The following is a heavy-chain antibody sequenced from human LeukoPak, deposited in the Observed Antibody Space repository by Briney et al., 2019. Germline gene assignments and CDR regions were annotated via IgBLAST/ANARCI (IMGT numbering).Heavy chain of an antibody. J-gene: IGHJ4*02. V-gene: IGHV3-48*02. D-gene: IGHD6-19*01. CDR1: GLSFSSDN. Sequence: GGSLRLSCAASGLSFSSDNMNWVRQAPGKGLEWVSYISSSSSTIYYADSVKGRFTISRDNAKNSLYLQMNSLRDEDTAVYYCARGMTVAGTYFDYWGQGTLVTVSS. CDR2: ISSSSSTI. CDR3: ARGMTVAGTYFDY.